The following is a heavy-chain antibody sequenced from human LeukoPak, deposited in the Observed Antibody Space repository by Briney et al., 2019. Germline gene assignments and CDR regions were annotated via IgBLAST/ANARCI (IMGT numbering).Heavy chain of an antibody. J-gene: IGHJ4*02. D-gene: IGHD6-19*01. CDR1: GFTFNTYS. CDR2: ISSLSNYI. V-gene: IGHV3-21*01. Sequence: PGGSLRLSCAASGFTFNTYSMNWVRQAPGKGLEWVSSISSLSNYIYYADSVKGRFTISRDNAENSLYLQMNSLRAEDTALYYCARGGENSGFDYWGQGTLVIVSS. CDR3: ARGGENSGFDY.